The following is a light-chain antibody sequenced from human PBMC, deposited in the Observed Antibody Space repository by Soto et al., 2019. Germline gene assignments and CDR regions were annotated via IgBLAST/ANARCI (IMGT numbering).Light chain of an antibody. CDR2: EVS. CDR1: SSDVGGYNY. J-gene: IGLJ2*01. CDR3: SSYAGSSHVI. V-gene: IGLV2-8*01. Sequence: QSALTQPPSASGSPGQSVTISCTGTSSDVGGYNYVSWYQQHPGKAPKVMIYEVSKRPSGIPDRFSGSKSGNTASLTVSGLQAEDEADYYCSSYAGSSHVIFGGGTKLTVL.